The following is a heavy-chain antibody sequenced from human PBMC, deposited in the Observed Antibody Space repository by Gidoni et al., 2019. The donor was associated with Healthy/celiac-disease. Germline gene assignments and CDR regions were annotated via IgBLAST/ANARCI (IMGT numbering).Heavy chain of an antibody. Sequence: EVQLVASGGGLVQPGGSLRLSCAASGFTVSSNYMSWVRQAPGKGLEWVSVIYSGGSTYYADSVKGRFTISRDNSKNTLYLQMNSLRAEDTAVYYCARSSLYCSGGSCQDYWGQGTLVTVSS. CDR3: ARSSLYCSGGSCQDY. D-gene: IGHD2-15*01. J-gene: IGHJ4*02. V-gene: IGHV3-66*01. CDR2: IYSGGST. CDR1: GFTVSSNY.